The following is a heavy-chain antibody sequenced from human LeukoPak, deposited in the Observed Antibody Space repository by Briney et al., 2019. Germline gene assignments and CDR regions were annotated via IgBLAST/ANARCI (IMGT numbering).Heavy chain of an antibody. D-gene: IGHD3-10*01. CDR1: VGSFSGYY. J-gene: IGHJ5*02. Sequence: SETLSLTCAVYVGSFSGYYWSWIRQPPGKGLEWIGEINHSGSTNYNPSLKSRVTISVDTSKNQFSLKLSSVTAADTAVYYCARGMMVRGVIGIRGNNWFDPWGQGTLVTVSS. CDR2: INHSGST. V-gene: IGHV4-34*01. CDR3: ARGMMVRGVIGIRGNNWFDP.